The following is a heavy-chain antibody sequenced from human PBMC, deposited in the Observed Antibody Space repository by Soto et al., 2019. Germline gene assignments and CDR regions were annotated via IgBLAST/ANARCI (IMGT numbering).Heavy chain of an antibody. V-gene: IGHV4-34*01. CDR1: GESFSGYY. CDR2: INHSGST. J-gene: IGHJ6*02. Sequence: QVQLQQWGAGLLKPSETLSLTCAVYGESFSGYYWSWIRPPPGQGLEWIGEINHSGSTNYNPSLKSRVTLSVDTSKYQFSLGLSSVTAADTAVYYCARALPYYDFWSGYYSYFYGLDVWGQGTTVTVSS. CDR3: ARALPYYDFWSGYYSYFYGLDV. D-gene: IGHD3-3*01.